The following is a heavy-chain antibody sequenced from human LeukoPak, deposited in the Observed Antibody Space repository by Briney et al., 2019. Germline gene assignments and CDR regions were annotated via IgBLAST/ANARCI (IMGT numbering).Heavy chain of an antibody. CDR2: ISYDGSNK. D-gene: IGHD2-2*01. V-gene: IGHV3-30*03. CDR1: GFTFSSYS. J-gene: IGHJ4*02. CDR3: ARAPAPVVPAAHDY. Sequence: GGSLRLSCAASGFTFSSYSMNWVRQAPGKGLEWVAVISYDGSNKYYADSVKGRFTISRDNSKNTLYLQMNSLRAEDTAVYYCARAPAPVVPAAHDYWGQGTLVTVSS.